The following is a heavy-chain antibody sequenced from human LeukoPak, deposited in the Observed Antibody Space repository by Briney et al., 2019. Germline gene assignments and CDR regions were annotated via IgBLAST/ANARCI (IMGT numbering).Heavy chain of an antibody. Sequence: GGSLRLSCAASGFTFSSYGMSWVRQAPGKGLEWVSAISGSGGSTYYADSVKGRFTISRDNSKNTLYLQMNSLRAEDTAVYYCAKGGAVSSKSITMIRGTRRYYYYMDVWGKGTTVTISS. J-gene: IGHJ6*03. D-gene: IGHD3-10*01. CDR2: ISGSGGST. CDR3: AKGGAVSSKSITMIRGTRRYYYYMDV. V-gene: IGHV3-23*01. CDR1: GFTFSSYG.